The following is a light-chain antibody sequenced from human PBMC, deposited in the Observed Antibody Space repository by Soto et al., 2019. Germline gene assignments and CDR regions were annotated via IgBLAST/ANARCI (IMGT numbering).Light chain of an antibody. Sequence: QSALTQPASVSGSPGQSITISCAGTSSDVGAYSYVAWYQQHPGKAPKLIVYDVTNRPSGVSNRFSGSKSGNTASLTISGLQAEDEADYYCSSFTSRSTPFVFGTGTKVTVL. CDR2: DVT. V-gene: IGLV2-14*01. CDR3: SSFTSRSTPFV. J-gene: IGLJ1*01. CDR1: SSDVGAYSY.